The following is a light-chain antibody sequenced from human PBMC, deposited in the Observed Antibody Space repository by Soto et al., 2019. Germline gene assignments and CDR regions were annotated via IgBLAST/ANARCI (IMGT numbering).Light chain of an antibody. J-gene: IGLJ1*01. Sequence: QSVLTQPRSVSGSPGQSVTISCTGTSSDVGGYNYVSWYQQHPGKAPKLMIYTVTKRPSGVPDRFSGSKSDNTASLTISGLQAFDEADYYCCSNAGSSSYDFRTGTNVTVL. CDR3: CSNAGSSSYD. V-gene: IGLV2-11*01. CDR2: TVT. CDR1: SSDVGGYNY.